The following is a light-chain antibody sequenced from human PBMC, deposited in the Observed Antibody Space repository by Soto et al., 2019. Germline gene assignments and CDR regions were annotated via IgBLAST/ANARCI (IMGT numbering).Light chain of an antibody. V-gene: IGLV2-14*01. CDR1: SSDVGGYKY. CDR2: EVR. Sequence: QSALTQPASVSGSPGQSITISCTGTSSDVGGYKYVSWYQQHPGKGPKLMIYEVRNRPSGVSNRFSGSKSGNTASLTISGLQAEDEADYYCSSYTSSSTPYVFGTGTKLTGL. CDR3: SSYTSSSTPYV. J-gene: IGLJ1*01.